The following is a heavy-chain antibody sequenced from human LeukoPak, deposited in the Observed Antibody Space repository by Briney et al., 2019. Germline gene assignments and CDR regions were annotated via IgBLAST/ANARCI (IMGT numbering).Heavy chain of an antibody. D-gene: IGHD3-22*01. CDR3: ASLYDSSGYYSDY. CDR2: ISSSGSTI. CDR1: GFTFSSYA. J-gene: IGHJ4*02. Sequence: GGSLRLSCAASGFTFSSYAMSWVRQAPGKGLEWVSYISSSGSTIYYADSVKGRFTISRDNAKNSLYLQMNSLRAEDTAVYYCASLYDSSGYYSDYWGQGTLVTVSS. V-gene: IGHV3-48*03.